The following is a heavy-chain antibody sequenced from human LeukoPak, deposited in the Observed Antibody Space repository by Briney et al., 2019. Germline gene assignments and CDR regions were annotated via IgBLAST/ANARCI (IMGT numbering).Heavy chain of an antibody. CDR3: AHGDIYFDY. CDR2: TYSRSEWYY. V-gene: IGHV6-1*01. D-gene: IGHD2-15*01. Sequence: SQTLSLTCVISGDSVSSNAAAWNWIRQSPSRGLEWLGRTYSRSEWYYDYAVSVRGRITINPDTSKYQFSLHLTSVTPEDTAVYYCAHGDIYFDYWGQGTLITVSS. J-gene: IGHJ4*02. CDR1: GDSVSSNAAA.